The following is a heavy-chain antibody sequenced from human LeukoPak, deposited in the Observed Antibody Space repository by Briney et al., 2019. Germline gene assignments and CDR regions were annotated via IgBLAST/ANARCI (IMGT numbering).Heavy chain of an antibody. V-gene: IGHV4-34*01. D-gene: IGHD3-10*01. CDR2: INNSGGT. J-gene: IGHJ4*02. Sequence: PSETLSLTCAVYGGSFSSNYWSWIRQPPGKGLEWIGEINNSGGTNYNPSLKSRITISVDTSKNQFSLKLRSVTAADTAVYYCARGQLWFGESRPLDYWGQGTLVTVSS. CDR1: GGSFSSNY. CDR3: ARGQLWFGESRPLDY.